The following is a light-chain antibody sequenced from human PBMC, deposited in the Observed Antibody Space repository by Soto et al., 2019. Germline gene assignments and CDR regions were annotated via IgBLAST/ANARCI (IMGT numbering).Light chain of an antibody. J-gene: IGKJ1*01. Sequence: DIQLTQSPSFLSASVGDRVTITCRASQGISSSLAWYQQKPGKAPKLLIYAASTLQSGVPSSFSGSGSGTDFTLTISSLQPEDFATYYCQKYDSAPKTFGQGTKVEIK. V-gene: IGKV1-9*01. CDR2: AAS. CDR3: QKYDSAPKT. CDR1: QGISSS.